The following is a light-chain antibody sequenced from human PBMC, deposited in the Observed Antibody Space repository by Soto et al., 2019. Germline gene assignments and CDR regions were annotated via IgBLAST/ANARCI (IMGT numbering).Light chain of an antibody. CDR3: SSYTSSSTLYV. Sequence: QSALTQPASVSGSPGQSITISCTGTSSDVGGYKYVSWYQQHPGKAPKVMIYDVSNRPSGVSNRFSGSKSGNTASLTISGLQAEDEADNYCSSYTSSSTLYVFGTGTKLTVL. V-gene: IGLV2-14*01. J-gene: IGLJ1*01. CDR1: SSDVGGYKY. CDR2: DVS.